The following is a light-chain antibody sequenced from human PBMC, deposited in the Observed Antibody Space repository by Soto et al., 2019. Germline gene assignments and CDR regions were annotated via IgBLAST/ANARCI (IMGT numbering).Light chain of an antibody. CDR3: QHYNSYSEA. CDR2: KAS. CDR1: QTISSW. Sequence: DLQMTQSPSALSASIGDRVTITCRASQTISSWLAWYQQKPGKAPKLLIYKASTLKSGVPSRFSGSGSGTEFTLTISSLQPDEFATYYCQHYNSYSEAVGQGTKVDIK. V-gene: IGKV1-5*03. J-gene: IGKJ1*01.